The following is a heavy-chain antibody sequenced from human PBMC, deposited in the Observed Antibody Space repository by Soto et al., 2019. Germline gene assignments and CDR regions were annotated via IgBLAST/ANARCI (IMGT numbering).Heavy chain of an antibody. CDR2: ISGSGGST. V-gene: IGHV3-23*01. CDR3: AKKSSGWYYFDY. CDR1: GFTFSSYA. J-gene: IGHJ4*02. D-gene: IGHD6-19*01. Sequence: VGSLRLSCAASGFTFSSYAMSWVRQAPGKGLEWVSAISGSGGSTYYADSVKGRFTISRDNSKNTLYLQMNSLRAEDTAVYYCAKKSSGWYYFDYWGQGTLVTVS.